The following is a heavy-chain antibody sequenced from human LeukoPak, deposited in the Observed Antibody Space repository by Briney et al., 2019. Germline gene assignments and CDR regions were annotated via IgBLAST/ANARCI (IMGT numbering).Heavy chain of an antibody. V-gene: IGHV3-30-3*01. J-gene: IGHJ4*02. D-gene: IGHD3-22*01. CDR1: GFTFSSYA. Sequence: GGSLRLSCAASGFTFSSYAMSWVRQAPGKGLEWVAVISYDGSNKYYADSVKGRFTISRDNSKNTLYLQMNSLRAEDTAVYYCAREYYYDSSGYPGGFDYWGQGTLVTVSS. CDR3: AREYYYDSSGYPGGFDY. CDR2: ISYDGSNK.